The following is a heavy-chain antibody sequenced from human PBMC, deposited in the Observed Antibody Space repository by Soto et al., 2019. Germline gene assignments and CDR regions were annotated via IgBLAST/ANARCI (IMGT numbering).Heavy chain of an antibody. CDR2: ISGSGGST. D-gene: IGHD3-10*01. J-gene: IGHJ3*01. V-gene: IGHV3-23*01. CDR3: AKVTPSGRQFDAFDF. Sequence: PGGSLRLSCAASGFTFSSYAMSWVCQAPGKGLEWVSAISGSGGSTYYADSVKGRFTISRDNSKNTLYLQMNSLRAEDTAVYYCAKVTPSGRQFDAFDFWGQGTMVTVSS. CDR1: GFTFSSYA.